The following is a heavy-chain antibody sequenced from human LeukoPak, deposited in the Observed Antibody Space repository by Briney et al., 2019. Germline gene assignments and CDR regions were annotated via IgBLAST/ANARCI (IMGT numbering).Heavy chain of an antibody. CDR1: GVSISSYY. CDR2: IYYSGST. CDR3: ARGNPTYYDFWSGYYNFDY. Sequence: SENLPLTCTVSGVSISSYYWSWIRQPPGKGLEWIGYIYYSGSTNYNPSLKSRVTISVDTSKNQFSLKLSSVTAADTAVYYCARGNPTYYDFWSGYYNFDYWGQGTLVTVSS. D-gene: IGHD3-3*01. V-gene: IGHV4-59*01. J-gene: IGHJ4*02.